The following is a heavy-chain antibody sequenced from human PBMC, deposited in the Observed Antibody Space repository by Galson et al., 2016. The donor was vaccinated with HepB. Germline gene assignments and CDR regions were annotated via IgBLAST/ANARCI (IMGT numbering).Heavy chain of an antibody. V-gene: IGHV3-74*01. CDR3: VREDYGDDPVYYYYYGMDV. J-gene: IGHJ6*04. CDR1: GFPFSRYW. Sequence: SLRLSCAASGFPFSRYWMHWVRQAPGKGLVRVSRINSDGSSTAYADPVRGRFTISRDNAKNTVYLQMNSLRAEDTALYYCVREDYGDDPVYYYYYGMDVWGKGTTVTVS. D-gene: IGHD4-17*01. CDR2: INSDGSST.